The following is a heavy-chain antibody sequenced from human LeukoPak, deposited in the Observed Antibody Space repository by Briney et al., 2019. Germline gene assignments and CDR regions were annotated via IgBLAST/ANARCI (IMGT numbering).Heavy chain of an antibody. CDR1: GGTFSSYA. V-gene: IGHV1-69*05. D-gene: IGHD6-13*01. J-gene: IGHJ6*03. CDR3: ARVGSSWHYYYYYYMDV. CDR2: IIPIFGTA. Sequence: GASVKVSCKASGGTFSSYAISWVRQAPGQGLEWMGRIIPIFGTANYAQKFQGRVTITTDESTSTAYMELSSLRSEDTAVYYCARVGSSWHYYYYYYMDVWGKGTTVTVSS.